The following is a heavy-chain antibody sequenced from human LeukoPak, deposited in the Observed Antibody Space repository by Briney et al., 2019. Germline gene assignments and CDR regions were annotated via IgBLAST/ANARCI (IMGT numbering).Heavy chain of an antibody. Sequence: SETLSLTCTVSGGSISSGSYYWSWIRQPAGKGLEWIGRIYTSGSTNYNPSLKSRVTISVDTSKNRFSLKLISVTAADTAVYYCARVVTGEANWFDPWGQGTLVTVSS. CDR2: IYTSGST. D-gene: IGHD5-18*01. CDR3: ARVVTGEANWFDP. J-gene: IGHJ5*02. V-gene: IGHV4-61*02. CDR1: GGSISSGSYY.